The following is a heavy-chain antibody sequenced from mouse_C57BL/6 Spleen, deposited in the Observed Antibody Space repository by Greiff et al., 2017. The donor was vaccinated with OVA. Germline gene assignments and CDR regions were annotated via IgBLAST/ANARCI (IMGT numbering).Heavy chain of an antibody. CDR1: GYTFTDYH. CDR2: INPNNGGT. V-gene: IGHV1-18*01. J-gene: IGHJ1*03. Sequence: EVQLQQSGPELVKPGASVKIPCKASGYTFTDYHMDWVKQSHGKSLAWIGDINPNNGGTIYNQKFKGKATLTVDKSSSTAYLERRSLTSEDTAVYYCARGEYNGSSYWYFDVWGTGTTVTVSS. D-gene: IGHD1-1*01. CDR3: ARGEYNGSSYWYFDV.